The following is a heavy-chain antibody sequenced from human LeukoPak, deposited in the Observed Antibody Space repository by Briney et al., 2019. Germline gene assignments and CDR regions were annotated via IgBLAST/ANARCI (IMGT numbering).Heavy chain of an antibody. Sequence: SETLSLTCSVSGDSTAGRYWSWIRQSPGKGLEWIGYIYYSGSTNYNPSLKSRVTISVDTSKNQFSLKLSSVTAADTAVYYCARARRGWAQEGYWGQGTLVTVSS. V-gene: IGHV4-59*11. CDR3: ARARRGWAQEGY. J-gene: IGHJ4*02. D-gene: IGHD6-19*01. CDR2: IYYSGST. CDR1: GDSTAGRY.